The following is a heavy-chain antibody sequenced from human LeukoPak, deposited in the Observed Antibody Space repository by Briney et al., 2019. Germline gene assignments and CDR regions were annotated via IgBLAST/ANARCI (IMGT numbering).Heavy chain of an antibody. D-gene: IGHD3-22*01. J-gene: IGHJ4*02. CDR3: AKDPADSSGYMDY. CDR2: IRYDGSNK. Sequence: PGGSLRLSCAASGFTFGSYGMDWDRQARGKGLEGVAFIRYDGSNKYYADSVKGRFTISRDNSKNTLYLQMNSLRAEDTAVYYCAKDPADSSGYMDYWGQGTLVTVSS. CDR1: GFTFGSYG. V-gene: IGHV3-30*02.